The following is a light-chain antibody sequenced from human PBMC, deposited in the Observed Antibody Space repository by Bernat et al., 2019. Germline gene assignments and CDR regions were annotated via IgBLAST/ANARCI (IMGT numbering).Light chain of an antibody. CDR3: KQGYSTPSA. Sequence: DIQMTQSPSSLSASVGDRVTITCRASQSISSYLNWYQQKPGKAPKLLIYAASSLQSGVPSRFSGSGSGTDFTLTISSLQPEDFATYYCKQGYSTPSAFGQGTRLEIK. CDR2: AAS. CDR1: QSISSY. V-gene: IGKV1-39*01. J-gene: IGKJ5*01.